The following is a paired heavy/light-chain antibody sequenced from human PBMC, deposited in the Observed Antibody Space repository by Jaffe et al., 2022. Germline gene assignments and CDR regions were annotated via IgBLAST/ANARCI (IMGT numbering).Heavy chain of an antibody. D-gene: IGHD5-18*01. CDR3: TRHAEFGYTYGFDDAFDI. Sequence: EVQLVESGGGLVQPGESLKLSCAASGFSFSGSAMHWVRQASGKGLEWIGRIRSKGNDYTTAYAASVTGRFTISRDDSKNTAYLQMNRLKTEDTAVYYCTRHAEFGYTYGFDDAFDIWGQGTMVTVSS. V-gene: IGHV3-73*02. J-gene: IGHJ3*02. CDR2: IRSKGNDYTT. CDR1: GFSFSGSA.
Light chain of an antibody. Sequence: QSALTQPRSVSGFPGRSVTISCTGTRNNVGTYNYVSWYQHTGKAYKLVIYNVGERPSGVPDRFSGSKSGNTASLTISGLQAEDEADYYCFSYAGGYTWVFGGGTELTVL. CDR2: NVG. CDR1: RNNVGTYNY. CDR3: FSYAGGYTWV. V-gene: IGLV2-11*01. J-gene: IGLJ3*02.